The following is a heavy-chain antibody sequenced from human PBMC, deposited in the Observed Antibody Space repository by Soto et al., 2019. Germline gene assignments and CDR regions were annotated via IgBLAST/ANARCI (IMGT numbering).Heavy chain of an antibody. CDR3: AKTANGWFSAFDI. J-gene: IGHJ3*02. D-gene: IGHD6-19*01. CDR1: GFTFSSYA. CDR2: ISGSGGTT. V-gene: IGHV3-23*01. Sequence: EVQLLESGGGLVQPGGSLRLSCAASGFTFSSYAMSGARQAPGKGLEWVSAISGSGGTTYYADSVKGRFTFSRDNSKNTLYLQMNSLRAEDTAVYYCAKTANGWFSAFDIWGQGTMVTVSS.